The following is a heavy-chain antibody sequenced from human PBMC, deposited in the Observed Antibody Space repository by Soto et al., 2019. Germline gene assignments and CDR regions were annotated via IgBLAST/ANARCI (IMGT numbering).Heavy chain of an antibody. Sequence: EVQVVESGGGLVQPGGSLRVSCVGSGFTFRSYWMSWVRQAPGKGLEWVANIRPDGSEKYYVDSVKGRFTISRDNAKNSSYLQMSSLRAEDTAVYYCAREEGATVANNWFDSWGQGALVTVSS. CDR1: GFTFRSYW. CDR2: IRPDGSEK. J-gene: IGHJ5*01. CDR3: AREEGATVANNWFDS. V-gene: IGHV3-7*03. D-gene: IGHD4-17*01.